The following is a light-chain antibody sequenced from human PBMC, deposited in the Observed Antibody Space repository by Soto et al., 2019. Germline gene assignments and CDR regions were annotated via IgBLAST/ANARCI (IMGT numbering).Light chain of an antibody. J-gene: IGKJ2*01. V-gene: IGKV3-15*01. CDR3: QQYNSWPPFT. CDR2: GAS. CDR1: QSVSSN. Sequence: EIVMTQSPATLSVSPGERATLSCRASQSVSSNLAWYQQKPGQAPRLLIYGASTRATGVPARFSGSGSGTEFTLTISSLQSDDSAVYSCQQYNSWPPFTFGQGTKVEIK.